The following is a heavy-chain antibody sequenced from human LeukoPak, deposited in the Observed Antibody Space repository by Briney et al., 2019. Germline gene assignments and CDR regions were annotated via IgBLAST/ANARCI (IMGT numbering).Heavy chain of an antibody. CDR2: IYYSGSA. V-gene: IGHV4-39*01. CDR1: GGSISSSSYC. J-gene: IGHJ4*02. Sequence: SETLSLTCTVSGGSISSSSYCWGWIRRPPGKGLEWIGSIYYSGSAYYNPSLTSRVTISVDTSKNQFSLELSSVTAADTAVYYCARFLAAKSYSFDYWGQGTLVTVSS. CDR3: ARFLAAKSYSFDY. D-gene: IGHD6-6*01.